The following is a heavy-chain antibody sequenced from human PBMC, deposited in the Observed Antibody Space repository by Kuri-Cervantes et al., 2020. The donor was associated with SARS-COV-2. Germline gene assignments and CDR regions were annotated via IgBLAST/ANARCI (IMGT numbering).Heavy chain of an antibody. J-gene: IGHJ6*02. CDR1: GFTFSSYA. V-gene: IGHV3-64*04. CDR2: ISSNGGST. CDR3: ARDPRNLAIFGVVIKGYYYYGMDV. D-gene: IGHD3-3*01. Sequence: GESLKISCSASGFTFSSYAMHWVRQAPGKGLEYVSAISSNGGSTYYADSVKGRFTISRDNSKNTLYLQMNSLRAEDTAVYYCARDPRNLAIFGVVIKGYYYYGMDVWGQGTTVTVSS.